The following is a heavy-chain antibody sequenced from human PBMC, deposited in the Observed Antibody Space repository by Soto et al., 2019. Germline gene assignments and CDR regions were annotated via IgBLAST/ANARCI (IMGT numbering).Heavy chain of an antibody. D-gene: IGHD3-10*02. CDR2: INHRGSA. V-gene: IGHV4-4*02. CDR3: ARDRALLDAVPGY. CDR1: GASVSSTYW. J-gene: IGHJ4*02. Sequence: SETLSLTCAVSGASVSSTYWWSWVRQPPGKGPEWIGEINHRGSANYNPSLKSRVTISVDISKSQFSLRSDDTAVYYCARDRALLDAVPGYWGQGTQVTVSS.